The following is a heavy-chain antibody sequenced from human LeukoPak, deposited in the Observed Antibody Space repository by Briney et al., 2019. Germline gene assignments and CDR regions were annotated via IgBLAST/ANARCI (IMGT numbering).Heavy chain of an antibody. CDR3: VAVAAGPRNHYFDY. CDR1: GYTFTSYG. J-gene: IGHJ4*02. V-gene: IGHV1-18*01. Sequence: ASVKVSCKASGYTFTSYGISWVRQAPGQGLEWMGWISAYNGNTNYAQKLQGRVTMTTDTSTSTAYMELRSLRSDDTAVYYCVAVAAGPRNHYFDYWGQGTLVTVSS. CDR2: ISAYNGNT. D-gene: IGHD6-19*01.